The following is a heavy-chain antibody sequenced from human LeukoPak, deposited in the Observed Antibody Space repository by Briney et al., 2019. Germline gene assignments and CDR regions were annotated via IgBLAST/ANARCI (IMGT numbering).Heavy chain of an antibody. Sequence: GGSLRLSCAASGFAFSTYWMDWVRQAPGKGLEWVANIKEDGSEKYYGDSVKGRFTIPRDNAKNSLYLQMNSLRAEDTAVYYCARDSSGYQWGQGTLVTVSS. J-gene: IGHJ4*02. CDR1: GFAFSTYW. V-gene: IGHV3-7*01. D-gene: IGHD3-22*01. CDR3: ARDSSGYQ. CDR2: IKEDGSEK.